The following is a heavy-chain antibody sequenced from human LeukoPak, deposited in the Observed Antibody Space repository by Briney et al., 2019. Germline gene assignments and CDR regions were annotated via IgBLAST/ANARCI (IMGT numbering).Heavy chain of an antibody. CDR2: IYPGDSDT. V-gene: IGHV5-51*01. CDR3: ARQESVARPLELDY. D-gene: IGHD4-23*01. CDR1: GYSFTGYW. Sequence: GESLKISCKGSGYSFTGYWIGWVRQMPGKGVEWMGIIYPGDSDTRYSPSFQGQVTISADKSISTAYLQWSSLKASDTAMYYCARQESVARPLELDYWGKGTLVTVSS. J-gene: IGHJ4*02.